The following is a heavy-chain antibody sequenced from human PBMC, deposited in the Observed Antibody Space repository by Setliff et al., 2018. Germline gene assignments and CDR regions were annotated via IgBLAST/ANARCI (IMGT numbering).Heavy chain of an antibody. CDR2: ISAYNGNT. Sequence: ASVKVSCKASGYTFTSYGISRVRQAPGQGLEWMGWISAYNGNTNYAQKPQGRVTMTTDTSTSTAYMELRSLRSAETAVYYRARVVTVRQQLVLYYYYYYMDVWGKGTTVTVSS. D-gene: IGHD6-13*01. CDR1: GYTFTSYG. CDR3: ARVVTVRQQLVLYYYYYYMDV. J-gene: IGHJ6*03. V-gene: IGHV1-18*01.